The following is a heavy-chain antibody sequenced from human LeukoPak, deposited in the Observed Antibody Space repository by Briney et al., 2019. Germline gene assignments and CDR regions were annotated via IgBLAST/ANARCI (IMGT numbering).Heavy chain of an antibody. D-gene: IGHD6-19*01. Sequence: GASVKVSCKVSGYTLTELSMHWVRQAPGKGLEWVGRIKSKTDGGTTDYAAPVKGRFTISRDDSKNTLYLQMNSLKTEDTAVYYCTTGGWYFDYWGQGTLVTVSS. J-gene: IGHJ4*02. CDR3: TTGGWYFDY. CDR2: IKSKTDGGTT. V-gene: IGHV3-15*01. CDR1: GYTLTELS.